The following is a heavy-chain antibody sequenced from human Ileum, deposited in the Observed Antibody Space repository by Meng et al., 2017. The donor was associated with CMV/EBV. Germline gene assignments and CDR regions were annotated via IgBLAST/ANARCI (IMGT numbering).Heavy chain of an antibody. V-gene: IGHV4-61*02. CDR2: IYTNGSA. CDR3: AREPPGY. CDR1: GGSISRGNYY. Sequence: QVQLQESGPGLVKPSQTLSLTCTVSGGSISRGNYYSSWIRQPAGKGLEWIGRIYTNGSATYNPSLESRVTISLDTSKNQFSLKLNSVTAADTAVYYCAREPPGYWGQGILVTVSS. J-gene: IGHJ4*02.